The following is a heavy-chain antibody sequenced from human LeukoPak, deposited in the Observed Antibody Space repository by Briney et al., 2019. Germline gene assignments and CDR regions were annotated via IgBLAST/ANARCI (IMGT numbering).Heavy chain of an antibody. CDR1: GFTFSRYA. V-gene: IGHV3-23*01. CDR2: ISGSGGDT. Sequence: PGGSLRGSCAASGFTFSRYAMSWVRQAPGKGLEWVSAISGSGGDTHYADSVKGRFTISRDNSKNTLYMQMNSLRAEDTAVYYCAKDPTPAFLSYYFDYWGQGTLVIVSS. D-gene: IGHD2-21*01. CDR3: AKDPTPAFLSYYFDY. J-gene: IGHJ4*02.